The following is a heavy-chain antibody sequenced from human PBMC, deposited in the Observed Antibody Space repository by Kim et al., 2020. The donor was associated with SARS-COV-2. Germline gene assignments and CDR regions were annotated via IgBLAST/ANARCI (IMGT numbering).Heavy chain of an antibody. CDR3: AREGSMVRGVIIGGPFDY. CDR2: IIPIFGTA. J-gene: IGHJ4*02. CDR1: GGTFSSYA. D-gene: IGHD3-10*01. Sequence: SVKVSCKASGGTFSSYAISWVRQAPGQGLEWMGGIIPIFGTANYAQKFQGRVTITADESTSTAYMELSSLRSEDTAVYYCAREGSMVRGVIIGGPFDYWGQGTLVTVSS. V-gene: IGHV1-69*13.